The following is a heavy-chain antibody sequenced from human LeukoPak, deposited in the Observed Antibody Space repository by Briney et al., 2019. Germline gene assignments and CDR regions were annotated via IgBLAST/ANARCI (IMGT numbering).Heavy chain of an antibody. CDR1: GFTFNNYA. V-gene: IGHV3-20*01. CDR2: ISWKGDTT. Sequence: PGESLRLSCAASGFTFNNYAMTWVRQTPGKGPEWVSLISWKGDTTAYAESVRGRFTISRDNAKNSLYLHMNSLRPEDTAFYHCARHRCSSTTCSFDSWGQGSLVPSPQ. D-gene: IGHD2-2*01. J-gene: IGHJ4*02. CDR3: ARHRCSSTTCSFDS.